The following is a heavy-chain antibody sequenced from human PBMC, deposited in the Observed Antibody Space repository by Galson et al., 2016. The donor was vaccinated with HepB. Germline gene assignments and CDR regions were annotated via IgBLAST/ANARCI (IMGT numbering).Heavy chain of an antibody. D-gene: IGHD3-3*01. CDR1: GSTFSNFW. CDR3: ARDSTGYDF. J-gene: IGHJ4*02. Sequence: SLRLSCAASGSTFSNFWMSWVRQAPGKGLEWVANIKKDGSEKYYVDSVVGRFTISRDNAKNSLSLQMNSLRVDDTAVYYCARDSTGYDFWSQGTLVTVSS. CDR2: IKKDGSEK. V-gene: IGHV3-7*01.